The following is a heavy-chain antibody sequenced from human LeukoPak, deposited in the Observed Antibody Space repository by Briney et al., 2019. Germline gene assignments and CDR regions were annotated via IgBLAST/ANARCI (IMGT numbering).Heavy chain of an antibody. J-gene: IGHJ4*02. V-gene: IGHV3-23*01. CDR2: ISGSADST. CDR3: AKKSSSWYEHADY. Sequence: PGGSLRLSCAASGFTFSTYAMSWVRQAPGKGLEWVSGISGSADSTYYADSVKGRFTISRDNSKNTLYLQMNSLRVGDTAVYYCAKKSSSWYEHADYWGQGTLVTVSS. D-gene: IGHD6-13*01. CDR1: GFTFSTYA.